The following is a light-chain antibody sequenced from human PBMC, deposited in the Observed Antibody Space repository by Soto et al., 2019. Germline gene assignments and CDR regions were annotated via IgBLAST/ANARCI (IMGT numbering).Light chain of an antibody. J-gene: IGLJ2*01. Sequence: QPVLTQPASVSGSPGQSITISCAGTSSDVGGYSYVSWYQQHPGKVPRLIISDVNKRPSGVSDRFSGSKSGNTASLTISGLQAEDEADYYCASFTRSVTVVFGGGTKLTVL. V-gene: IGLV2-14*03. CDR3: ASFTRSVTVV. CDR2: DVN. CDR1: SSDVGGYSY.